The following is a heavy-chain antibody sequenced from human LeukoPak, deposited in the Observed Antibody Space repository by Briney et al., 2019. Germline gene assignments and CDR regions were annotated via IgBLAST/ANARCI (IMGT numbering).Heavy chain of an antibody. D-gene: IGHD3-10*01. CDR2: IYYSGST. Sequence: PSETLSLTCTVSGGSISSYYWSWIRQPPGKGLEWIGYIYYSGSTNYNPSLKSRVTLSVDTSKNQFSLKLVSVTAADTAVYYCARHPPSSAGAYDIWGQGTMVTVSS. CDR3: ARHPPSSAGAYDI. J-gene: IGHJ3*02. CDR1: GGSISSYY. V-gene: IGHV4-59*08.